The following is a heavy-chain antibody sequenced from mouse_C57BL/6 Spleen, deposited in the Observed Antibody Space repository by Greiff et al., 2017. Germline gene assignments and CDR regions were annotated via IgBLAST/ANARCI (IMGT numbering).Heavy chain of an antibody. D-gene: IGHD1-1*02. V-gene: IGHV6-3*01. CDR3: TGPLWAY. CDR1: GFTFSNYW. J-gene: IGHJ3*01. CDR2: IRLKSDNYAT. Sequence: EVQRVESGGGLVQPGGSMKLSCVASGFTFSNYWMNWVRQSPEKGLEWVAQIRLKSDNYATHYAESVKGRFTISRDDSKSSVYLQMNNLRAEDTGIYYCTGPLWAYWGQGTLVTVSA.